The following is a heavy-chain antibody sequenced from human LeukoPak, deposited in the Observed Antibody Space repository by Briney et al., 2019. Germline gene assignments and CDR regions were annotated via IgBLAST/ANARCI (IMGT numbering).Heavy chain of an antibody. Sequence: PGGSLRLSCAASGYTFSTYEINWVRQAPGKGLEWLSYISRSGGTIYYADPVKGRFTISRDNAKNSLYLHMNSLRAEDTAVYYCARGARGYTYGRFDYWGQGTLVTVSS. V-gene: IGHV3-48*03. D-gene: IGHD5-18*01. CDR2: ISRSGGTI. J-gene: IGHJ4*02. CDR1: GYTFSTYE. CDR3: ARGARGYTYGRFDY.